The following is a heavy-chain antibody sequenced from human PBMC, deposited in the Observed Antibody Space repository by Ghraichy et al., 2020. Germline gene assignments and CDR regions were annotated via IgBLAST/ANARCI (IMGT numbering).Heavy chain of an antibody. Sequence: GGSLRLSCAGSGFTFTSYGIRWVRQAPGKGLEWVASISASGEKTYYADSVKGRLTISRDNSKNTVYLQINSLRAEDTAVYYCAKGGTVRGFQYYNGMDVWGQGTTVTVSS. CDR3: AKGGTVRGFQYYNGMDV. D-gene: IGHD3-10*01. J-gene: IGHJ6*02. CDR2: ISASGEKT. V-gene: IGHV3-23*01. CDR1: GFTFTSYG.